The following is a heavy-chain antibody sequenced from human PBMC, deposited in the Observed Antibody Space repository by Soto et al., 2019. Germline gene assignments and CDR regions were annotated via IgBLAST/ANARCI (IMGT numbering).Heavy chain of an antibody. Sequence: VGSLRLSCSASGFTFSSYAMHWVRQAPGKGLEYVSGVRGNGDPPFYADSVKGRFTISRDNSKNTLYLQMSGLSADDTAVYYCVKSRGGNNFDFFDWGQGALVTVSS. J-gene: IGHJ4*02. D-gene: IGHD5-12*01. CDR2: VRGNGDPP. V-gene: IGHV3-64D*06. CDR3: VKSRGGNNFDFFD. CDR1: GFTFSSYA.